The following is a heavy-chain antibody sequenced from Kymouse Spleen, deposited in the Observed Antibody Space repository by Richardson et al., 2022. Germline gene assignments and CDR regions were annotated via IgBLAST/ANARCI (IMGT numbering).Heavy chain of an antibody. CDR1: GGSVSSGSYY. CDR2: IYYSGST. Sequence: QVQLQESGPGLVKPSETLSLTCTVSGGSVSSGSYYWSWIRQPPGKGLEWIGYIYYSGSTNYNPSLKSRVTISVDTSKNQFSLKLSSVTAADTAVYYCARNDFWSGYYDAFDIWGQGTMVTVSS. D-gene: IGHD3-3*01. J-gene: IGHJ3*02. V-gene: IGHV4-61*01. CDR3: ARNDFWSGYYDAFDI.